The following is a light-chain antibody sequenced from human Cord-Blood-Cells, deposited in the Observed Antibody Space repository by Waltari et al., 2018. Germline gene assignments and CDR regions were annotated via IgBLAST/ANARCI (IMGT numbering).Light chain of an antibody. J-gene: IGKJ4*01. V-gene: IGKV4-1*01. CDR1: QSVLYSSNNKNY. CDR3: QQYYSTPLT. CDR2: WSS. Sequence: DIVMTQSPDSLAVSLGERATINCKSSQSVLYSSNNKNYLAWYQQKPGQPHKLLIYWSSTRESGVPDRFSGSGSRTDFTLTISSLQAEDVAVYYCQQYYSTPLTFGGGTKVEIK.